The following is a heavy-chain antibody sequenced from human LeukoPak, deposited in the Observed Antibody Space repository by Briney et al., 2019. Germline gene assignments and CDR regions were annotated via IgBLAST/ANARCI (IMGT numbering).Heavy chain of an antibody. CDR2: INTNTGNP. J-gene: IGHJ4*02. V-gene: IGHV7-4-1*02. D-gene: IGHD3-3*01. Sequence: GASVKVSCKASGYTFTSYAMNWVRQAPGQGLELMGWINTNTGNPTYAQGFTGRFVFSLDTSVSTAYLQISSLKAEDTAVYYCARGQSPIYYDFWTSWGQGTLVTVSS. CDR3: ARGQSPIYYDFWTS. CDR1: GYTFTSYA.